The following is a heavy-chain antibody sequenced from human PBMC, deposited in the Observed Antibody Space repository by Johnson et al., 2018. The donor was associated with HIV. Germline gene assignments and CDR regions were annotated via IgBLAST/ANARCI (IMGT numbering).Heavy chain of an antibody. CDR2: VKSKTDGGTI. J-gene: IGHJ3*02. CDR3: TTMSALWFGDLHVFGDGFDI. V-gene: IGHV3-15*01. D-gene: IGHD3-10*01. CDR1: GFTFSNAW. Sequence: MLLVESGGGSVKSGGSLRVSCAASGFTFSNAWMSWVRQAPGTGLEWVGRVKSKTDGGTIDYAAAVKGRFIISRDDSKNTLYLQMNGLKTEDTAVYYCTTMSALWFGDLHVFGDGFDIWGQGTMVTVSS.